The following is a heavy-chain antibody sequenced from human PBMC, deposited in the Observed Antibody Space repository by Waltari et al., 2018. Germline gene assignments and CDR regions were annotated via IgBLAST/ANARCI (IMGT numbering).Heavy chain of an antibody. CDR3: ASGKGSSSGWFYAFDI. CDR2: VNPNVGTA. Sequence: QVQLVQSGAEVKKPGSPVKVSCKVSGGTCSSYPISGVRQALGQGLEWMGGVNPNVGTANYAQKFQGRVTITADKSTSTAYMELSSLRSEDTAVYYCASGKGSSSGWFYAFDIWGQGTMVTVSS. V-gene: IGHV1-69*14. D-gene: IGHD6-19*01. CDR1: GGTCSSYP. J-gene: IGHJ3*02.